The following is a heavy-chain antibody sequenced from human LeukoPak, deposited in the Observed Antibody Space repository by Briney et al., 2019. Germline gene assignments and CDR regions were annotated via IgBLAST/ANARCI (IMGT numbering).Heavy chain of an antibody. Sequence: GASAKVSCKASGYTFTSYYMHWVRQAPGQGLEWMGIINPSGGSTSYAQKFQGRVTMTRDTSTSTVYMELSSLRSEDTAVYYCARVGGDTAMVTPPLAWGQGTLVTVSS. J-gene: IGHJ5*02. CDR2: INPSGGST. CDR3: ARVGGDTAMVTPPLA. D-gene: IGHD5-18*01. CDR1: GYTFTSYY. V-gene: IGHV1-46*01.